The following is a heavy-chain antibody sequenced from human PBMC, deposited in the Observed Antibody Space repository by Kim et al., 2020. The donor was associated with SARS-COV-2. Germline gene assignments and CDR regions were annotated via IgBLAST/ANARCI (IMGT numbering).Heavy chain of an antibody. J-gene: IGHJ4*02. Sequence: GGSLRLSCAASGFTFSSYAMSWVRQAPGKGLEWVSAISGSGGSTYYADSVKGRFTISRDNSKNTLYLQMNSLRAEDTAVYYCAKSQASGSYYGGVIDYWGQGTLVTVSS. CDR2: ISGSGGST. CDR1: GFTFSSYA. V-gene: IGHV3-23*01. CDR3: AKSQASGSYYGGVIDY. D-gene: IGHD1-26*01.